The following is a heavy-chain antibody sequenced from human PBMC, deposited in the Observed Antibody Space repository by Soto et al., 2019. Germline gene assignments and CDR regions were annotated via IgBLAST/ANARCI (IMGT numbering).Heavy chain of an antibody. CDR2: IIPIFGTA. CDR1: GGTFSSYA. J-gene: IGHJ4*02. D-gene: IGHD5-12*01. V-gene: IGHV1-69*05. Sequence: GASVKVSCKASGGTFSSYAISWVRQAPGQGLEWMGGIIPIFGTANYAQKFQGRVTMTRDTSTSTVYMELSSLRSEDTAVYYCARAIYSGYGEPMSGIDYWGQGTLVTVSS. CDR3: ARAIYSGYGEPMSGIDY.